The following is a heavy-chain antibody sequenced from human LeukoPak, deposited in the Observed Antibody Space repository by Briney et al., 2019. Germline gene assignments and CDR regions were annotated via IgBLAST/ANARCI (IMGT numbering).Heavy chain of an antibody. J-gene: IGHJ4*02. CDR1: GGSFSSGSYY. CDR3: ARDRNYYFDY. Sequence: SETLSLTCTVSGGSFSSGSYYWSWIRQPPGKGLEWIGYIYYSGSTNYNPSLKSRVTISVDTSKNQFSLKLSSVTAADTAVYYCARDRNYYFDYWGQGTLVTVSS. V-gene: IGHV4-61*01. CDR2: IYYSGST.